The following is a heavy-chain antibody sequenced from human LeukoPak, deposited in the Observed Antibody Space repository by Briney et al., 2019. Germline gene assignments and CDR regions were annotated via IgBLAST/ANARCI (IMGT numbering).Heavy chain of an antibody. V-gene: IGHV1-69*05. CDR2: IIPIFGTA. Sequence: RGASVKVSCKASGGTFSSYAISWVRQAPGQGLEWMGGIIPIFGTANYAQKFQGRATITTDESTSTAYMELSSLRSEDTAVYYCARSIVGATTNYFDYWGQGTLVTVSS. CDR1: GGTFSSYA. D-gene: IGHD1-26*01. J-gene: IGHJ4*02. CDR3: ARSIVGATTNYFDY.